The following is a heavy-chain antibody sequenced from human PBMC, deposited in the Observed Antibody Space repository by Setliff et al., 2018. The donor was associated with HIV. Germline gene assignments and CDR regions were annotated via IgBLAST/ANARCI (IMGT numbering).Heavy chain of an antibody. Sequence: GWSLRLSCAASGFTFSRYGMHWVRQAPGKGLEWVASISPDGSRNYCVGSVKGRFTISRDDSKNTLYLQMNSLETEDTAVYSCTTGRHLLATAATGYWGQGTPVTV. CDR1: GFTFSRYG. CDR2: ISPDGSRN. D-gene: IGHD6-13*01. V-gene: IGHV3-7*03. CDR3: TTGRHLLATAATGY. J-gene: IGHJ4*02.